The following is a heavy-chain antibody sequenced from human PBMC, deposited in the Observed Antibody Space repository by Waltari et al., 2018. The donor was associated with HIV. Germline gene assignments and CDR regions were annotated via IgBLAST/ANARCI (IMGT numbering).Heavy chain of an antibody. CDR1: GFMFRTFR. D-gene: IGHD3-22*01. Sequence: EVQLVESGGDLVQPGGSLRLSCAASGFMFRTFRMSWVRQVPGKGLEWVATIKQDGSEEQYVDSVKGRFTISRDNAKNSVYLQMNSLRAEDTAVYYCARRAYDSSGYGWFDPWGQGTLVTVSS. CDR3: ARRAYDSSGYGWFDP. V-gene: IGHV3-7*01. CDR2: IKQDGSEE. J-gene: IGHJ5*02.